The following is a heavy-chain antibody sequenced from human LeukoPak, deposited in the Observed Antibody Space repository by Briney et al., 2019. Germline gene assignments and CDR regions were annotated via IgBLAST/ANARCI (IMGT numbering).Heavy chain of an antibody. CDR1: CGSISSYY. D-gene: IGHD1-26*01. J-gene: IGHJ4*02. CDR3: AGGTYYYFDY. CDR2: VYYSGSA. V-gene: IGHV4-59*01. Sequence: SETLSLTCTVSCGSISSYYWSWIRQTPGKGLEWIGYVYYSGSAHYNPSLKSRVTISVDTSKNQFSLKVNSVTAADTAIYYCAGGTYYYFDYWGQGTLVTVSS.